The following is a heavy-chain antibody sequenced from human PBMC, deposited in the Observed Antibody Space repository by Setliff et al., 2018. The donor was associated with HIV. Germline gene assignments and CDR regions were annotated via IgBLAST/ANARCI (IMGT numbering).Heavy chain of an antibody. CDR3: AGQTWEYYDTLTGYYRSPKSFDS. CDR1: GGSINRSNYY. CDR2: ISYTGST. Sequence: PSETLSLTCTVPGGSINRSNYYWGWIRQPPGKGLEWIGTISYTGSTYYDPSLKSRVTISLDTSKNQFFLKLSSVTAPDTAIYYCAGQTWEYYDTLTGYYRSPKSFDSWGQGTQVTVSS. J-gene: IGHJ4*02. D-gene: IGHD3-9*01. V-gene: IGHV4-39*01.